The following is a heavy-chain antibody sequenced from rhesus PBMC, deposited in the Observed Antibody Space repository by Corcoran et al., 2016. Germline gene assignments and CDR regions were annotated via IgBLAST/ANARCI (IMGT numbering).Heavy chain of an antibody. J-gene: IGHJ6*01. Sequence: QVTLKESGPALVKPTQTLTLTCTFSGFSISTTGTGVGWIRQPPGKALEWLASIYWNDSKYYSTSLKSRLTISKDTAQNQVVLKMTNMDPVDTATYYCARVLTSLDSWGQGVVVTVSS. CDR2: IYWNDSK. V-gene: IGHV2-95*01. CDR1: GFSISTTGTG. CDR3: ARVLTSLDS.